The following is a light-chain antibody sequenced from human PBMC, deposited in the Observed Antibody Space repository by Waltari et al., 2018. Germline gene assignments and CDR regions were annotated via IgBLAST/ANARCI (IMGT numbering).Light chain of an antibody. V-gene: IGLV3-21*01. CDR2: YDN. J-gene: IGLJ1*01. CDR1: NIEIKS. Sequence: SYVLTQPPSVSVAPGETARITCGGNNIEIKSVHWYRQRPGQAPVVVISYDNDRAAGIPERVSGSNSGNTATLTISRGEAGDEADYYCQVWDANTDPGVFGTGTEVTVL. CDR3: QVWDANTDPGV.